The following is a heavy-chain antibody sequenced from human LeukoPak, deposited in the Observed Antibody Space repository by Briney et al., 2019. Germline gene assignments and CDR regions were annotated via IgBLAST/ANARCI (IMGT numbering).Heavy chain of an antibody. CDR1: SGSFGSYY. CDR3: VRKIAAGSLTP. J-gene: IGHJ5*02. CDR2: ISDSGTT. V-gene: IGHV4-4*09. Sequence: TPSETLSLTCPVSSGSFGSYYWSWIRQSPGKGLEWLGYISDSGTTTYNPSLGSRIAMSVDTSKNQIYLNLTSVSEVDTAVYFCVRKIAAGSLTPWGQGTLVTVSS. D-gene: IGHD6-13*01.